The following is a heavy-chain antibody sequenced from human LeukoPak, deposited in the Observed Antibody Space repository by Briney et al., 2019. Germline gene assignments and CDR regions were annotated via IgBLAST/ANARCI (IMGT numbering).Heavy chain of an antibody. CDR3: ARSRRDGDYLFNAFDI. CDR2: LSTSSSYI. D-gene: IGHD4-17*01. CDR1: GFSFSSYN. J-gene: IGHJ3*02. Sequence: GGSLRLSCAASGFSFSSYNLNWVRQAPGRGLEWVSSLSTSSSYIYYADSVKGRFTVSRDNARNSLELQMNSLRAEDTAVYYCARSRRDGDYLFNAFDIWGQGTMVTVSS. V-gene: IGHV3-21*01.